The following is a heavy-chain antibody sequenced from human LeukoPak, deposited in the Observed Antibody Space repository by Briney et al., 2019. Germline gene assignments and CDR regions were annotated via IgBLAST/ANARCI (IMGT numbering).Heavy chain of an antibody. CDR2: IYYSGST. CDR1: GGSISSYS. Sequence: SETLSLTCTVSGGSISSYSWSWIRQPPGKGLEWIGYIYYSGSTNYNPSLKSRVTISVDTSKNQFSLKLSSVTAADTAVYYCARLEGTVVTHGDAFDIWGQGTMVTVSS. V-gene: IGHV4-59*08. D-gene: IGHD4-23*01. CDR3: ARLEGTVVTHGDAFDI. J-gene: IGHJ3*02.